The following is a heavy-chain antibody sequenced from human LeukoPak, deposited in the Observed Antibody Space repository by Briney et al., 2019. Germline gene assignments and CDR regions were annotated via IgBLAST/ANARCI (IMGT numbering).Heavy chain of an antibody. CDR3: AKRGVVIRVILVGFHKEAYYFDS. CDR2: ISDSGGRT. J-gene: IGHJ4*02. CDR1: GFTFSIYP. V-gene: IGHV3-23*01. Sequence: GGSLRLSCAASGFTFSIYPMTWVRQAPGKGLEWVAGISDSGGRTNYADSVKGRFTISRDNSKNTLYLQMNSLRAEDTAVYFCAKRGVVIRVILVGFHKEAYYFDSWGQGALVTVPS. D-gene: IGHD3-22*01.